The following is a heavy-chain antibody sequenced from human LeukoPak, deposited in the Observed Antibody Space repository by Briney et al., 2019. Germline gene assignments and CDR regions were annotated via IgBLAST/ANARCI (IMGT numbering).Heavy chain of an antibody. V-gene: IGHV4-34*01. CDR2: INHSGST. J-gene: IGHJ4*02. CDR1: GGSFSGYY. CDR3: ARGGGSYY. D-gene: IGHD1-26*01. Sequence: SETLSLTCAVYGGSFSGYYWSWIRQPPGKGLEWIGEINHSGSTNYNPSLKSRVNISVDTSKNQFSLKLSSVTAADTAVYYCARGGGSYYWGQGTLVTVSS.